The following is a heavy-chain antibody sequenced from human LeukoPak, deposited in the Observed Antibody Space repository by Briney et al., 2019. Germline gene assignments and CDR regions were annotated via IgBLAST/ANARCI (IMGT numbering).Heavy chain of an antibody. Sequence: SETLSLTCTVSGGSISSDYWSWIRQPPGQGLEWIGYIYYTGSTNYNPSLKSRVTMFVDMSKNQFSLRLSSVTAADTAVFYCARESKTYDGSGYYHDSWGQGTLVTVSS. CDR1: GGSISSDY. CDR2: IYYTGST. J-gene: IGHJ4*02. D-gene: IGHD3-22*01. CDR3: ARESKTYDGSGYYHDS. V-gene: IGHV4-59*12.